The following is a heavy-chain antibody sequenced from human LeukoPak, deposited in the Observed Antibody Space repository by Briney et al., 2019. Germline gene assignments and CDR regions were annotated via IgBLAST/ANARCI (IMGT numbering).Heavy chain of an antibody. D-gene: IGHD5-24*01. V-gene: IGHV5-51*01. Sequence: GESLKISCQGSGYSFTSYWIGRVRQMPGEGLEWMGIIYPGDSDTRYSPSFQGQVTISADKSISTAYLQWSSLKASDTAMYYCARHRDGYTYYFDYWGQGTLVTVSS. CDR3: ARHRDGYTYYFDY. CDR2: IYPGDSDT. J-gene: IGHJ4*02. CDR1: GYSFTSYW.